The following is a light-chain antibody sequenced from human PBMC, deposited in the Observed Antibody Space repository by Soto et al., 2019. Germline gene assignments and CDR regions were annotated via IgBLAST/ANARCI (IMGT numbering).Light chain of an antibody. J-gene: IGLJ1*01. Sequence: QSALTQPASVSGSPRQSITISCTGTSSDVGAYNFVSWYQQHPGKVPKLMIFDVSSRPSGVADRFSGSKSGNTAALAISGLQAEDEGDYYCSSYTSGSTHVFGSGTKVTVL. CDR1: SSDVGAYNF. V-gene: IGLV2-14*03. CDR2: DVS. CDR3: SSYTSGSTHV.